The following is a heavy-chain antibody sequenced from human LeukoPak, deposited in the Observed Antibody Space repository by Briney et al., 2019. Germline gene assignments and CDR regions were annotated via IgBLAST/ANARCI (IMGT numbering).Heavy chain of an antibody. CDR2: INPNSGGT. CDR1: GYTFTGYY. Sequence: ASVKVSCKASGYTFTGYYMHWVRQAPGQGLEWMGWINPNSGGTNYAQKFQGRVTMTRDTSISTAYMELSRLRSDDTAVYYCAREDGVVIAYWSFDYWGQGTLVTVSP. J-gene: IGHJ4*02. V-gene: IGHV1-2*02. CDR3: AREDGVVIAYWSFDY. D-gene: IGHD3-3*01.